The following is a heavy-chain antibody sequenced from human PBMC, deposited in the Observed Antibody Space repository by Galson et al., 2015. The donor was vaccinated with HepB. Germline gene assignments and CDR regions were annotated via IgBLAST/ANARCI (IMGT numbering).Heavy chain of an antibody. V-gene: IGHV3-48*01. CDR1: GFTFSSYS. J-gene: IGHJ5*02. CDR2: ISSSSTI. CDR3: ARDSRYYDSNWFDP. Sequence: SLRLSCAASGFTFSSYSMNWVRQAPGKGLEWVSYISSSSTIYYADSVKGRFTISRDNAKNSLYLQMNSLRAEDTAVYYCARDSRYYDSNWFDPWGQGTLVTVSS. D-gene: IGHD3-22*01.